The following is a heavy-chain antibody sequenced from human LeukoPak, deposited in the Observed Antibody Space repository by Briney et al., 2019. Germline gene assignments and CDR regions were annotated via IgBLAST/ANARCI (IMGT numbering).Heavy chain of an antibody. J-gene: IGHJ5*02. Sequence: VASVKVSCKASGYTFTGYHMHWVRQAPGQGLEWMGGIIPIFGTANYAQKFQGRVTITADESTSTAYMELSSLRSEDTAVYYCARDSSGYYGSGRTNWFDPWGQGTLVTVSS. CDR1: GYTFTGYH. D-gene: IGHD3-10*01. CDR3: ARDSSGYYGSGRTNWFDP. V-gene: IGHV1-69*13. CDR2: IIPIFGTA.